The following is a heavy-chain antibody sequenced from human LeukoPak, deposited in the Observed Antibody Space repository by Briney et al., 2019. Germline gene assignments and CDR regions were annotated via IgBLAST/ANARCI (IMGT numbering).Heavy chain of an antibody. CDR3: ARGLTVTDFDY. CDR2: IQYDGSNK. J-gene: IGHJ4*02. V-gene: IGHV3-30*02. Sequence: PGGSLRLSCAASGFTFSSYGMHWVRQAPGKGLEWVTFIQYDGSNKYYADSVKGRFTISRDNSKNTVYLQMNSLRTEDTAVYYCARGLTVTDFDYWGQGTLVTVSS. CDR1: GFTFSSYG. D-gene: IGHD4-11*01.